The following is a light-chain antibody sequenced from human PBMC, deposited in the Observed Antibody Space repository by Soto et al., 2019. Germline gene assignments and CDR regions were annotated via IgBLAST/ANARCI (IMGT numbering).Light chain of an antibody. CDR1: QSISSY. CDR2: DAS. V-gene: IGKV1-39*01. J-gene: IGKJ1*01. CDR3: QQSYTIPWT. Sequence: DIQMTQSPSSLSASIRDRVTITCRASQSISSYLNWYQQKPGKAPKLLIYDASSLQSGVPSRFSGSGSGTDFTLTINSLQPEDFATYYCQQSYTIPWTFGQGTKVEIK.